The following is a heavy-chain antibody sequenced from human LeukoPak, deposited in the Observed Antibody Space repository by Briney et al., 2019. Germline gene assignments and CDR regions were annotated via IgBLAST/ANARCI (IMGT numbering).Heavy chain of an antibody. Sequence: PSETLSLTCTVSGGSISSYYWGWIRQPPGKGLEWIGNIYPTGSTYYNPSLKSRVTILVDTSKNQFSLKLSSVTAADTAVYYCARDRADYPFDYTGQGTLVTVSS. CDR3: ARDRADYPFDY. J-gene: IGHJ4*02. CDR2: IYPTGST. D-gene: IGHD4-11*01. CDR1: GGSISSYY. V-gene: IGHV4-59*01.